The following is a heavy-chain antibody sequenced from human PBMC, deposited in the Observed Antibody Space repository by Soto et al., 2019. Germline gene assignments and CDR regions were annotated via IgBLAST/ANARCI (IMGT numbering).Heavy chain of an antibody. CDR1: GGSISSSSYY. CDR3: ARQNAGTEDYCYYYGMDV. V-gene: IGHV4-39*01. D-gene: IGHD6-13*01. Sequence: SETMSLTCTVSGGSISSSSYYWGWIRQPPGKGLEWIGSIYYSGSTYYNPSLKSRVTISVDTSKNQFSLKLSSVTAADTAVYYCARQNAGTEDYCYYYGMDVWGQGTTVTVSS. J-gene: IGHJ6*02. CDR2: IYYSGST.